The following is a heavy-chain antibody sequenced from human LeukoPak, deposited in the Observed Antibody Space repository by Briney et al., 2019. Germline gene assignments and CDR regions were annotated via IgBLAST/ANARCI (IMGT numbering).Heavy chain of an antibody. D-gene: IGHD4-17*01. Sequence: SETLSLTCTVSGGSFSSGPYYWSWLRQPPGKGLEWIGYIYHSGNTNHNPSLKSRVTISVDRSKNQFSLKLSSVTAADTAVYYCARDGGSYSDIAEYFQHRGQGTLVTVSS. V-gene: IGHV4-61*01. CDR3: ARDGGSYSDIAEYFQH. CDR2: IYHSGNT. J-gene: IGHJ1*01. CDR1: GGSFSSGPYY.